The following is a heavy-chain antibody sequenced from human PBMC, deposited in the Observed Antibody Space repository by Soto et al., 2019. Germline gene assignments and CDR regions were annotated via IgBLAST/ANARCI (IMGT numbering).Heavy chain of an antibody. CDR3: ARWYENYYYGMDV. D-gene: IGHD2-15*01. Sequence: SETLSLTCAVYGGSFSGYYWSWIRQPPGKGLEWIGEINHSGSTNYNPSLKSRVTISVDTSKNQFSLKLSSVTAADTAVYYCARWYENYYYGMDVWGQGTTVTVSS. V-gene: IGHV4-34*01. J-gene: IGHJ6*02. CDR2: INHSGST. CDR1: GGSFSGYY.